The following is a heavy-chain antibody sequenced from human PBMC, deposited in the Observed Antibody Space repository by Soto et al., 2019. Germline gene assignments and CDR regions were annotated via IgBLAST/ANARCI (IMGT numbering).Heavy chain of an antibody. J-gene: IGHJ4*02. D-gene: IGHD3-22*01. CDR3: ARVIHDYDSSGYYFDY. CDR2: IIPIFGTA. V-gene: IGHV1-69*13. CDR1: GGTFSSYA. Sequence: SVKVSCKASGGTFSSYAISWVRQAPGQGLEWMGGIIPIFGTANYAQKFQGRVTITADESTSTAYMELSSLRSEDTAVYYCARVIHDYDSSGYYFDYWGQGTLVTVSS.